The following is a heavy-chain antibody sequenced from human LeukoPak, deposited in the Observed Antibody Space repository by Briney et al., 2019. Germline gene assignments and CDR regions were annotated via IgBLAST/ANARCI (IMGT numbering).Heavy chain of an antibody. Sequence: SVKVSCKASGGTFSSYAISWVRQAPGQGLEWMGGIIPIFGTANYAQKFQGRVTITTDESTSTAYMELSSLRSEDTAVYYGARSGSHYYYYYYMDVWGKGTTVTVSS. CDR1: GGTFSSYA. V-gene: IGHV1-69*05. J-gene: IGHJ6*03. D-gene: IGHD1-26*01. CDR2: IIPIFGTA. CDR3: ARSGSHYYYYYYMDV.